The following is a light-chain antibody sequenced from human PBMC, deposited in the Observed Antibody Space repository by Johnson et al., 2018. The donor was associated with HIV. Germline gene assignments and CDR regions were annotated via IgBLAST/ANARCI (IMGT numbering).Light chain of an antibody. V-gene: IGLV1-51*02. Sequence: HSVLTQPPSVSAAPGHKVTISCSGSSSNIGNNYVSWYQQLPGTAPKLLIYENNKRPSGIPDRFSGSKSGTSATLGITGLQTGDEADYYCGTWDSSLYAYVFGTGTKVTAL. CDR3: GTWDSSLYAYV. CDR1: SSNIGNNY. CDR2: ENN. J-gene: IGLJ1*01.